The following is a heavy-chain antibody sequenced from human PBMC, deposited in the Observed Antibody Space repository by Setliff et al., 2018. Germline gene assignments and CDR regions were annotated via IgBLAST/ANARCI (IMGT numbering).Heavy chain of an antibody. CDR2: IYSGDRNT. J-gene: IGHJ4*02. D-gene: IGHD1-7*01. Sequence: SLKISCAASGFTFSTYAMSWVRQAPGKGLEWVSTIYSGDRNTFYTDSVKGRFTIFRDGSKNTLYLQMTSLRAEDTAVYYCAKPQVELRWGFESWGQGTLVTVSS. CDR1: GFTFSTYA. CDR3: AKPQVELRWGFES. V-gene: IGHV3-23*03.